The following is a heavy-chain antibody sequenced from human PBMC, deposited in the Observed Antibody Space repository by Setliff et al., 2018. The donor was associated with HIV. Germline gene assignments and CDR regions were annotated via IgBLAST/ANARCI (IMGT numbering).Heavy chain of an antibody. CDR2: INDSGDT. CDR1: GGSFTGYS. J-gene: IGHJ4*02. CDR3: ARGGLRQWNGF. Sequence: SETLSLTCAVYGGSFTGYSWSWIRQSPGKGLEWIGEINDSGDTNYNPSLKSRVTISVVTSKNQFSLRLTSVTAADTGVYYCARGGLRQWNGFWGQGTLVTVSS. D-gene: IGHD3-3*01. V-gene: IGHV4-34*01.